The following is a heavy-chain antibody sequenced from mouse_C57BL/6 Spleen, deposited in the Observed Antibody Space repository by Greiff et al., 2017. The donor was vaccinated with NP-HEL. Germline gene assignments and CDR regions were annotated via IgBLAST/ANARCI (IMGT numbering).Heavy chain of an antibody. CDR1: GYTFTSYW. CDR3: AREGYDWFAY. V-gene: IGHV1-61*01. CDR2: IYPSDSET. D-gene: IGHD2-2*01. Sequence: QVQLQQPGAELVRPGSSVKLSCKASGYTFTSYWMDWVKQRPGQGLEWIGNIYPSDSETHYNQKFKDKATLTVDKSSSTAYMQLSSLTSEDSAVYYCAREGYDWFAYWGQGTLVTVSA. J-gene: IGHJ3*01.